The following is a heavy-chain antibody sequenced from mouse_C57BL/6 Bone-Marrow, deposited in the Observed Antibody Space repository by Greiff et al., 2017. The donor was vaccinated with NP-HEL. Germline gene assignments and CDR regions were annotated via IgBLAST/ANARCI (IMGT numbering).Heavy chain of an antibody. CDR1: GFTFSSYA. V-gene: IGHV5-4*01. Sequence: EVKLMESGGGLVKPGGSLKLSCAASGFTFSSYAMSWVRQTPEKRLEWVATISDGGSYTYYPDNVKGRFTISRDNAKNNLYLQMSHLKSEDTAMYYCARDGGAGDGYYVFAYWGQGTLVTVSA. CDR2: ISDGGSYT. CDR3: ARDGGAGDGYYVFAY. J-gene: IGHJ3*01. D-gene: IGHD2-3*01.